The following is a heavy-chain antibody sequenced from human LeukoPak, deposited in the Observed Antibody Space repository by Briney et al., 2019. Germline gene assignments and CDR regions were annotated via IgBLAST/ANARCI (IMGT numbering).Heavy chain of an antibody. CDR1: GYSFTSYW. Sequence: GESLQISCQGSGYSFTSYWIGWVRQMPGKGLEWMGIIYPGDSDTRYSPSFQGQVTISADKSISTAHLQWSSLKASDTAMYYCARRRRGAAAGGYYFDYWGQGTLVTVSS. CDR2: IYPGDSDT. D-gene: IGHD6-13*01. J-gene: IGHJ4*02. CDR3: ARRRRGAAAGGYYFDY. V-gene: IGHV5-51*01.